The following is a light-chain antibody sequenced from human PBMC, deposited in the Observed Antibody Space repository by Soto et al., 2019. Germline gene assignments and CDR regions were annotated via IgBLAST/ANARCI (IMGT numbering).Light chain of an antibody. Sequence: QSALTQPRSVSGAPGQRVTISCTGSSSNIGAGYDVHWYQQRPGTAPKLLIFGNINRPSGVPDRFSGSKSGTSASLAITGPQAEDEGDYYCQSYDSTLSARYVFGTGTQVTVL. V-gene: IGLV1-40*01. CDR2: GNI. J-gene: IGLJ1*01. CDR1: SSNIGAGYD. CDR3: QSYDSTLSARYV.